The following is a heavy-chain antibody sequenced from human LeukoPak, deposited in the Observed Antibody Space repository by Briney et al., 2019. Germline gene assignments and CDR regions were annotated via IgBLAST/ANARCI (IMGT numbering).Heavy chain of an antibody. Sequence: GGSLRLSCAASGFTVSSNYMSWVRQAPGKGLEWVSVIYSGGDTYYADSVKGRFTISRDNSKDTLYLQMNTLRAEDTAVYYCARASGYSGYDPFDYWGQGTLVTVSS. D-gene: IGHD5-12*01. CDR2: IYSGGDT. J-gene: IGHJ4*02. CDR3: ARASGYSGYDPFDY. V-gene: IGHV3-53*01. CDR1: GFTVSSNY.